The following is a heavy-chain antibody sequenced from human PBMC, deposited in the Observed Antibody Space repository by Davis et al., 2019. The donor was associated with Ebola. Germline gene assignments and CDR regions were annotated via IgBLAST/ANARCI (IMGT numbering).Heavy chain of an antibody. D-gene: IGHD3-3*01. V-gene: IGHV4-34*01. CDR3: ARGKGVAGYDFWSGPHGGVRYYYMDV. J-gene: IGHJ6*03. CDR2: INHSGST. CDR1: GGSFSGYY. Sequence: SEILSLTFAVYGGSFSGYYWSWIRQPPGKGLEWIGDINHSGSTNYNPSLKSRVTISVDTSKNQFSLKLSSVTAADTAVYYCARGKGVAGYDFWSGPHGGVRYYYMDVWGKGTTVTVSS.